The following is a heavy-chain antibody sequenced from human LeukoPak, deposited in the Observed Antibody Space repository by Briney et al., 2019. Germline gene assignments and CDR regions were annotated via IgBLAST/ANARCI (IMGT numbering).Heavy chain of an antibody. CDR2: VNGDGGST. CDR1: GFTFSSYA. Sequence: GGSLRLSCAASGFTFSSYAMSWVRQAPGKGLEWVSGVNGDGGSTSYADSVKGRFTIFRDNSKNTVYLQMNSLRVEDTAVYYCAKSLYGGCDYWGQGTVVTVSS. V-gene: IGHV3-23*01. J-gene: IGHJ4*02. D-gene: IGHD3-16*02. CDR3: AKSLYGGCDY.